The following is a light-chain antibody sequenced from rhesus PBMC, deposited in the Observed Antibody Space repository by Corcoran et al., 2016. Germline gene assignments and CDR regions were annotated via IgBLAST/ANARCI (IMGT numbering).Light chain of an antibody. J-gene: IGKJ3*01. Sequence: DIQMTQSPSSLSASVGDKVTITCRASQDISNALAWYQQKSGKAPKLLIFDASRLQSGVPSRFSGSGSGIEFTLTISRLQPEDFATYYCQQRNTFPFTFGPGTKLDIK. CDR2: DAS. V-gene: IGKV1-33*02. CDR1: QDISNA. CDR3: QQRNTFPFT.